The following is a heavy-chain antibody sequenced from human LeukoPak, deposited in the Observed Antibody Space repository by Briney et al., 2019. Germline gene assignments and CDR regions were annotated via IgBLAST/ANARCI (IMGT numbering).Heavy chain of an antibody. Sequence: VQPGGSLILSFAASGFTFDDYTMPSVRQAPGKGLEWVSLISWDVGSTYYADSVKGRFTISRDNSKNSLYLQMNSLRTEDTALYYRAPGRFLEWLPFDYWGQGTLVTVSS. V-gene: IGHV3-43*01. CDR1: GFTFDDYT. D-gene: IGHD3-3*01. CDR3: APGRFLEWLPFDY. CDR2: ISWDVGST. J-gene: IGHJ4*02.